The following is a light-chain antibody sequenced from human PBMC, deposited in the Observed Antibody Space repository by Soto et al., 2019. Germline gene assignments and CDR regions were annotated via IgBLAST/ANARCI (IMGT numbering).Light chain of an antibody. Sequence: DIEITQSPSTLSASVGDRVTITCRASQSISSWLAWYQQKPGTATKLLIYKASSLESGVPSRFSGSGSETEFSLTLSCLQSEDFAAYYCQQYYSNVPITFGQGTRLEIK. CDR2: KAS. J-gene: IGKJ5*01. CDR1: QSISSW. CDR3: QQYYSNVPIT. V-gene: IGKV1-5*03.